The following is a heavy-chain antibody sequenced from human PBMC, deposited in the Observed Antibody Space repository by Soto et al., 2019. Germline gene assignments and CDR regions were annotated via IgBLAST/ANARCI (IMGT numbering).Heavy chain of an antibody. V-gene: IGHV3-74*01. CDR3: ARANGASAGLAYYYYGLDV. CDR1: GFTFSSYS. D-gene: IGHD6-13*01. Sequence: GGSLRLSCAASGFTFSSYSMHWVRQAPGKGLVWVSRVRTDGTTTTYADSVKGRFTVSRDNAKNTVYLQMNSLRVEDTAVYYCARANGASAGLAYYYYGLDVWGQGTTVTVSS. CDR2: VRTDGTTT. J-gene: IGHJ6*02.